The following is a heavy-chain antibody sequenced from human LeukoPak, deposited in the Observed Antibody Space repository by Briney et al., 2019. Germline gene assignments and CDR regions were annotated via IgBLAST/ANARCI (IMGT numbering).Heavy chain of an antibody. CDR2: TYYSGST. J-gene: IGHJ4*02. Sequence: SETLSLTCTVSGGSISSSSYYWGWIRQPPGKGLEWIGSTYYSGSTYYNPSLKSRVTISVDTSKNQFSLKLSSVTAADTAVYYCASLKRSWYLHSSSQTIDYWGQGTLVTVSS. D-gene: IGHD6-13*01. V-gene: IGHV4-39*01. CDR1: GGSISSSSYY. CDR3: ASLKRSWYLHSSSQTIDY.